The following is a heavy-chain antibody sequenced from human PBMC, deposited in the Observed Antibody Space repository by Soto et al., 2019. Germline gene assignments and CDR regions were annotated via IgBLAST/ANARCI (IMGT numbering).Heavy chain of an antibody. CDR3: AKIRGYFDSVDEFDH. D-gene: IGHD3-22*01. CDR1: GFIFSSYG. V-gene: IGHV3-30*18. CDR2: ISYDRSNT. Sequence: QVQLVESGGGVVQPGRSLRLSCAASGFIFSSYGMHWVRQAPGKGLEWLAVISYDRSNTYYADSVKGRFTISRDDSRNTLYLQMNSLRPDDTAVYYCAKIRGYFDSVDEFDHWGQGTLVTVSS. J-gene: IGHJ4*02.